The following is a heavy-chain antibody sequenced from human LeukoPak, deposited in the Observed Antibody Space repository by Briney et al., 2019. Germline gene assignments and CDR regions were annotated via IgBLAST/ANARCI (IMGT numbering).Heavy chain of an antibody. CDR3: ARDRNTKGYCSGGSCYWFDP. V-gene: IGHV3-7*01. J-gene: IGHJ5*02. CDR2: IKQDGSEK. Sequence: GGSLRLSCAASGFTFSSYWMSWVRQAPGKGLESVANIKQDGSEKYYVDSVKGRFTISRDNAKNSLYLQMNSLRAEDTTVYYCARDRNTKGYCSGGSCYWFDPWGQGTVVSVSS. CDR1: GFTFSSYW. D-gene: IGHD2-15*01.